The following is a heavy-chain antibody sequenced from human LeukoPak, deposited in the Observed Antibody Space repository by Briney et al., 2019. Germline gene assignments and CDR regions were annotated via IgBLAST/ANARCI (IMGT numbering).Heavy chain of an antibody. J-gene: IGHJ5*02. D-gene: IGHD1-26*01. CDR3: ARIPRGGSYYPMFDP. V-gene: IGHV4-34*01. Sequence: SETLSLTCAVYGGSFSGYYWSWIRQPPGKGLEWIGEINHSGSTNYNLSLKSRVTISVDTSKNQFSLKLSSVTAADTAVYYCARIPRGGSYYPMFDPWGQGTLVTVSS. CDR2: INHSGST. CDR1: GGSFSGYY.